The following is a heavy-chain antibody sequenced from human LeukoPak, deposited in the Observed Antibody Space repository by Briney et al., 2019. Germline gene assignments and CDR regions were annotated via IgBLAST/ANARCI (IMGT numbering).Heavy chain of an antibody. CDR3: ARDHFRYCSGGSCYPLDY. CDR2: ISAYNGNT. V-gene: IGHV1-18*01. CDR1: GYTFTSYG. J-gene: IGHJ4*02. D-gene: IGHD2-15*01. Sequence: ASVKVSCKASGYTFTSYGISWVRQAPGQGLEGMGWISAYNGNTNYAQKLQGRVTMTTDTSTSTAYMELRSLRSDDTAVYYCARDHFRYCSGGSCYPLDYWGQGTLVTVSS.